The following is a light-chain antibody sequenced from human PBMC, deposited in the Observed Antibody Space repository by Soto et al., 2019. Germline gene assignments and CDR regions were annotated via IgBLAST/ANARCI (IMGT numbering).Light chain of an antibody. CDR3: NSYTSTYTGV. V-gene: IGLV2-14*01. CDR2: EVS. J-gene: IGLJ1*01. Sequence: QSALTQPASVSGSPGQSITISCAGTSSDVGGYKYVSWYQQHPGKAPKLMIYEVSNRPSGVSNRFSGSKSGNTGSLTISGLQAEDEADYYCNSYTSTYTGVFGTGTKLTVL. CDR1: SSDVGGYKY.